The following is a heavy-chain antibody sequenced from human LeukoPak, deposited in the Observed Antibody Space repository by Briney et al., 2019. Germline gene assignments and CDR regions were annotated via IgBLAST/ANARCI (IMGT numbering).Heavy chain of an antibody. V-gene: IGHV1-46*01. CDR3: ARVGMAIDY. CDR1: GFTFTNFA. CDR2: INPSGGST. J-gene: IGHJ4*02. D-gene: IGHD5-24*01. Sequence: GGSLRLSCVASGFTFTNFALHWVRQAPGKGLEWMGIINPSGGSTSYAQKFQGRVTMTRDMSTSTVYMELSSLRSEDTAVYYCARVGMAIDYWGQGTLVTVSS.